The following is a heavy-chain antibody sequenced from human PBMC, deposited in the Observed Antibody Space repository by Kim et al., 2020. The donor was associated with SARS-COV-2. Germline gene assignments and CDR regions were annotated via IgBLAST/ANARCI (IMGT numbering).Heavy chain of an antibody. Sequence: DSTKARWSMSRDKSKNTLYLQMNSLRVEDTAVYYCARGTTRPGFFYYYMGTWGAGTTVTVSS. V-gene: IGHV3-66*01. CDR3: ARGTTRPGFFYYYMGT. J-gene: IGHJ6*03. D-gene: IGHD6-6*01.